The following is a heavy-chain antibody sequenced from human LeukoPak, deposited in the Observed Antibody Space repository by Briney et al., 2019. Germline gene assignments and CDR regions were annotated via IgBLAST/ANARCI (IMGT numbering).Heavy chain of an antibody. V-gene: IGHV3-23*01. CDR2: ISGSGGST. Sequence: GGSLRLSCAASGFTFSSYGMSWVRQAPGKGLEWVSAISGSGGSTYYADSVKGRFTISRDNSKNTLYLQMNSLRAEDTAAYYCAKRPTAHGYKSLYYFDYWGQGTLVTVSS. CDR3: AKRPTAHGYKSLYYFDY. CDR1: GFTFSSYG. J-gene: IGHJ4*02. D-gene: IGHD5-24*01.